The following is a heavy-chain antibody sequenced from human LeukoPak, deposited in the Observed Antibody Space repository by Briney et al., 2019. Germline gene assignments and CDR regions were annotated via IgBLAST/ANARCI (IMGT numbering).Heavy chain of an antibody. CDR1: GFTFSDYY. J-gene: IGHJ4*02. CDR3: ARFLGGYGDYFDY. V-gene: IGHV3-11*01. CDR2: ISSRAISI. D-gene: IGHD5-12*01. Sequence: GGSLRLSCAASGFTFSDYYRSWIRQAQGKGLEWVSYISSRAISIYYAASVRGRFTISRDNAMNSLYLQMNSLRAEDTAVYYCARFLGGYGDYFDYWGQGTLVTVSS.